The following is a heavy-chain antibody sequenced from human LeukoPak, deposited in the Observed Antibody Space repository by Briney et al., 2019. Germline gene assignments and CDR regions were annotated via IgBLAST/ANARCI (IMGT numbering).Heavy chain of an antibody. D-gene: IGHD2-2*01. V-gene: IGHV1-69*13. Sequence: SVKVSCKASGYTFTSYAMHWVRQAPGQGLEWMGGFIPILGTPKYAQNLQGRVTITADESTSTGYMELSSLRYEDTAVYYCARGLYCSSSTSCYDYGMDVWGQGTTVTVSS. CDR3: ARGLYCSSSTSCYDYGMDV. CDR1: GYTFTSYA. J-gene: IGHJ6*02. CDR2: FIPILGTP.